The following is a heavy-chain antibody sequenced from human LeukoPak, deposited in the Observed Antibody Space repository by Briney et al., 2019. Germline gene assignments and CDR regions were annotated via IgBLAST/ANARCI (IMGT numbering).Heavy chain of an antibody. J-gene: IGHJ4*02. CDR1: GFTFTSYG. Sequence: ASVKVSCKAFGFTFTSYGFTWVRRAPGQGPEWMGWISAYTGNTNYAQQLRGRVTMTTDTSTSTVYMELRSLRSDDTAVYFCARGGLSRGPSIDYWGQGTLVTVSS. V-gene: IGHV1-18*01. CDR3: ARGGLSRGPSIDY. D-gene: IGHD1-26*01. CDR2: ISAYTGNT.